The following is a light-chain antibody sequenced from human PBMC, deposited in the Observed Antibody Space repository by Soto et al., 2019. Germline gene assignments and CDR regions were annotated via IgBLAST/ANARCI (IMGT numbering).Light chain of an antibody. CDR2: DAC. CDR3: QHFDNLPPYT. V-gene: IGKV1-33*01. CDR1: KDINIY. Sequence: DIQMTHSPSSLSASVGYRVTITCQASKDINIYLNWYQQRPGQAPKLLMYDACNLATGFPLRFSVSGSGTDFTFTISSLQLEDIATSYCQHFDNLPPYTFGQGTKVEIK. J-gene: IGKJ2*01.